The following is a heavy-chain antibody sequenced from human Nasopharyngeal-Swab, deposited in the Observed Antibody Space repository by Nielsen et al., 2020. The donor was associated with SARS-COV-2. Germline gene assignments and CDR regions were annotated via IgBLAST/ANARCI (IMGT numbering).Heavy chain of an antibody. CDR1: GFTFNNYN. D-gene: IGHD3-3*01. V-gene: IGHV3-21*01. J-gene: IGHJ6*02. CDR3: ARDGLDYDFWSAYFMDV. CDR2: ISSSSSYI. Sequence: GESLKISCAASGFTFNNYNFNWVRQAPGKGLEWVSSISSSSSYIYYADSVKGRFTISRDNAKNSLYLQMNSLRAEDTAMYYCARDGLDYDFWSAYFMDVWGQGTTATVSS.